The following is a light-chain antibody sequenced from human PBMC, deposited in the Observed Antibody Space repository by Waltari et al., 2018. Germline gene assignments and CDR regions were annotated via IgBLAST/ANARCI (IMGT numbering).Light chain of an antibody. J-gene: IGLJ2*01. V-gene: IGLV1-47*01. CDR2: NIH. CDR1: TSNLGSYA. Sequence: QSVLTQPPSASGSPGQRVTISCSGGTSNLGSYALNWYQQLPGTPPKLLISNIHQRPSGVPDRFSGSRSGHSASLAISGLRSEDEADYYCTSWDVSLGGHVLFGGGTKLTVL. CDR3: TSWDVSLGGHVL.